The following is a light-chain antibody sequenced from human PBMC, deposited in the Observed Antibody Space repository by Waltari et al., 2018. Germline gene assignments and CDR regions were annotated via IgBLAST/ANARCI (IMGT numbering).Light chain of an antibody. Sequence: EIVLTQSPATLSLSPGERATLSCRASQSVSSYLDCYQHKPGQAPRLLIYDASTRATGIPARFSGSGSGTDFTLTISSLEPEDFAVYYCQQRSNWPRTFGQGTKVEIK. CDR3: QQRSNWPRT. CDR2: DAS. V-gene: IGKV3-11*01. CDR1: QSVSSY. J-gene: IGKJ1*01.